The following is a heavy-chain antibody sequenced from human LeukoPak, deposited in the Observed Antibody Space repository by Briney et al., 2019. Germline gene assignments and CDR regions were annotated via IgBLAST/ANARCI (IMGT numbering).Heavy chain of an antibody. J-gene: IGHJ3*02. CDR3: ARTGGSSGYYDAFDI. CDR1: GFTFSDYY. D-gene: IGHD3-22*01. Sequence: GGSLRLSCAASGFTFSDYYMSWIRQAPGKGLEWVSSISSSSSYIYYADSVKGRFTISRDNAKNSLYLQMNSLRAEDTAVYYCARTGGSSGYYDAFDIWGQGTMVTVSS. CDR2: ISSSSSYI. V-gene: IGHV3-11*06.